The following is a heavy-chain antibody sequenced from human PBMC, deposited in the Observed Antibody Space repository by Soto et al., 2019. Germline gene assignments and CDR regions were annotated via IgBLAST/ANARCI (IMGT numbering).Heavy chain of an antibody. Sequence: QVQLVEFGGGVVQPGRSLRLSCAASGFTFSSYAMHWVRQAPGKGLEWVAVISYDGSNKYYADSVKGRFTISRDNSKNTLYLQMNSLRAEDTAVYYCASDTMVRGRGFVGANLLRRGMDVWGQGTTVTVSS. CDR1: GFTFSSYA. V-gene: IGHV3-30-3*01. CDR3: ASDTMVRGRGFVGANLLRRGMDV. J-gene: IGHJ6*02. D-gene: IGHD3-10*01. CDR2: ISYDGSNK.